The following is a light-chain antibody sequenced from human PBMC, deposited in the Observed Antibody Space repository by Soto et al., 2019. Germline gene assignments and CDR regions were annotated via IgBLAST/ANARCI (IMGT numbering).Light chain of an antibody. CDR3: QQYDKWPPWT. Sequence: EIVLTQSPATLSVSPGERATLSCRASQSISNNLAWYQQKPGQAPSLLLYGASSRATGIPARFSGSGSGTEFTLTISSLQSEDFAVYYCQQYDKWPPWTFGQGTKVEVK. V-gene: IGKV3-15*01. J-gene: IGKJ1*01. CDR1: QSISNN. CDR2: GAS.